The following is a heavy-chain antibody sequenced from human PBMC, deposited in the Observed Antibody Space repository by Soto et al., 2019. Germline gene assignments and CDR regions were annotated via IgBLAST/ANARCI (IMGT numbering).Heavy chain of an antibody. Sequence: VGSLRLSCAASQFSFSSYWMHWVRQVPGKGPAWVSRINHDGSKTEYADSVKGRFTISRDNTNNTLYLQMNSLRVEDTAMYYCVREPWGFSGTWYDYWGQGTLVTVSS. V-gene: IGHV3-74*01. CDR3: VREPWGFSGTWYDY. J-gene: IGHJ4*02. D-gene: IGHD6-13*01. CDR2: INHDGSKT. CDR1: QFSFSSYW.